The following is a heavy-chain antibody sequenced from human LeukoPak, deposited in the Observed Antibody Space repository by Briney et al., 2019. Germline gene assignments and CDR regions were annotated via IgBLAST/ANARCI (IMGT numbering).Heavy chain of an antibody. V-gene: IGHV1-18*01. CDR3: ARAYYGSGSYYNFPGY. CDR1: GYTFYSYG. D-gene: IGHD3-10*01. J-gene: IGHJ4*02. CDR2: IRPYNGNT. Sequence: ASVKVSCKASGYTFYSYGLSWVRQAPGQGLEWMGWIRPYNGNTNFAQRFRGRVTMTADTSTSTAYMELRSLTSDDTAVYYCARAYYGSGSYYNFPGYWGQGTLVTVSS.